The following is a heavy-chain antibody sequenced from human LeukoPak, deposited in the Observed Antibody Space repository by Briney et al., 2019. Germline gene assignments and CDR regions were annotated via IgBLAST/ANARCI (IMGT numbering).Heavy chain of an antibody. D-gene: IGHD3-22*01. CDR3: AKVAGHETYYYDSSGYYYFDY. CDR2: IYTGGNT. Sequence: GGSLRLSCAASGFTVDSNYLSWVRQAPGKGLEWVSTIYTGGNTYYAASVKGRFTISRDFSKNTVFLHMSSLRAEDTAMYYCAKVAGHETYYYDSSGYYYFDYWGQGTLVTVSS. CDR1: GFTVDSNY. J-gene: IGHJ4*02. V-gene: IGHV3-53*01.